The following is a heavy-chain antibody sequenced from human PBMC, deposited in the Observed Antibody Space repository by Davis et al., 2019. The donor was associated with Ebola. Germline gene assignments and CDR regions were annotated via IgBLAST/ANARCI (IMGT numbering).Heavy chain of an antibody. CDR1: GYTFTSYY. CDR2: INPSGGST. Sequence: ASVKVSCKASGYTFTSYYMHWVRQAPGQGLEWMGIINPSGGSTSYAQKFQGRVTITRDTSASTAYMELSSLRSEDTAVYYCARDIYGDQPTDYWGQGTLVTVSS. CDR3: ARDIYGDQPTDY. V-gene: IGHV1-46*01. J-gene: IGHJ4*02. D-gene: IGHD4-17*01.